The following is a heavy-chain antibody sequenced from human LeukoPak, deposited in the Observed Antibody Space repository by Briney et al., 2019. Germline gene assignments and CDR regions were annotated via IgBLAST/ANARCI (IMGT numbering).Heavy chain of an antibody. V-gene: IGHV1-18*01. CDR2: ISAYNGNT. J-gene: IGHJ3*02. Sequence: ASVKVSCKASGYTFTSYGISWVRQAPGQGLEWMGWISAYNGNTNYAQKLQGRVTMTTDTSTSTAYMELRSLRSDDTAVYYCARSSRGGIAAGRVRAFDIWGQGTMVTVSS. D-gene: IGHD6-13*01. CDR1: GYTFTSYG. CDR3: ARSSRGGIAAGRVRAFDI.